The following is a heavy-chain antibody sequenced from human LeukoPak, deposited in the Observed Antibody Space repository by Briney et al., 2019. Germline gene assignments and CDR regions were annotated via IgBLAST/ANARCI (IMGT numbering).Heavy chain of an antibody. D-gene: IGHD4-17*01. CDR1: GFTFSSYA. CDR3: ARDATTVTTRGAFDI. Sequence: SCKASGFTFSSYAMHWVRQAPGKGLEWVAVISYDGSNKYYADSVKGRFTISRDNSKNTLYLQMNSLRAEDTAVYYCARDATTVTTRGAFDIWGQGTMVTVSS. V-gene: IGHV3-30-3*01. CDR2: ISYDGSNK. J-gene: IGHJ3*02.